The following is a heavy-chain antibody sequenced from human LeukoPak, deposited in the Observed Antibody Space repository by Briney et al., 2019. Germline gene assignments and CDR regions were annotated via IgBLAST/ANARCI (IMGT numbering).Heavy chain of an antibody. D-gene: IGHD3-10*01. CDR1: GGSISSYY. CDR3: ARESTGFGELVWFDP. CDR2: IYYSGST. Sequence: SETLSLTCTVSGGSISSYYWSWIRQPPGKGLEWIGYIYYSGSTNYNPSLKSRVTISVDTSKNQSSLKLSSVTAADTAVYYCARESTGFGELVWFDPWGQGTQVTVSS. V-gene: IGHV4-59*12. J-gene: IGHJ5*02.